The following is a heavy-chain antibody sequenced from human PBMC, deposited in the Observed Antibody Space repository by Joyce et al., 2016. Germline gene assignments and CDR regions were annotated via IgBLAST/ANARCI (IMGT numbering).Heavy chain of an antibody. D-gene: IGHD2-15*01. V-gene: IGHV3-15*01. J-gene: IGHJ4*02. Sequence: EVQLVESGGGLVKPGRSLRLSCAVSGVSFNNGWMSWVRQAPGKGGEGGVRMKSENDGGTSDYAAPVKGRFTISRDDSKNTLYLHMNSLKTEDTAVYYGVSTVPIVTFDYWGQGTLVTVSS. CDR2: MKSENDGGTS. CDR1: GVSFNNGW. CDR3: VSTVPIVTFDY.